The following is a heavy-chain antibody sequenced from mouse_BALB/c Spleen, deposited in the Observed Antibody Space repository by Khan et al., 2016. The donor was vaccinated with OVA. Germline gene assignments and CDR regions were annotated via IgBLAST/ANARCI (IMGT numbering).Heavy chain of an antibody. V-gene: IGHV1-4*01. D-gene: IGHD2-14*01. CDR2: INPRTGYT. Sequence: XQQSGAELARPGASVMMSCKTSGYTFTSNTMHWVKQRPGQGLEWIGYINPRTGYTNYIQHFKDKATLTADKSSNTAYMQLSSLTSEDSALYYCARRTTGYTLDYWGQGTSGTVSS. CDR1: GYTFTSNT. CDR3: ARRTTGYTLDY. J-gene: IGHJ4*01.